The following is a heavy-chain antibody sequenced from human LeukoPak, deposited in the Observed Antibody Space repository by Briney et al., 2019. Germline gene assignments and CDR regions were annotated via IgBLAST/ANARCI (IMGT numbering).Heavy chain of an antibody. CDR2: ISYDGSNK. CDR1: GVTFSSYA. V-gene: IGHV3-30*04. D-gene: IGHD5-18*01. Sequence: PGGSLRLSCAASGVTFSSYAMHWVRQAPGKGLEWVAVISYDGSNKYYADSVKGRFTISRDNSKNTLYLQMNSLRAEDTAVYYCARDGYSYALDYWGQGTLVTVSS. CDR3: ARDGYSYALDY. J-gene: IGHJ4*02.